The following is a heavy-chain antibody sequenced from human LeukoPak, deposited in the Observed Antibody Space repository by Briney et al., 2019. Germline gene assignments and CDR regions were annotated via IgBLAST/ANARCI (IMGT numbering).Heavy chain of an antibody. V-gene: IGHV7-4-1*02. CDR3: ARSLGYCSGGSCRYDN. CDR2: VNTNTGNP. CDR1: GGTFSSYA. D-gene: IGHD2-15*01. J-gene: IGHJ4*02. Sequence: ASVKVSCKASGGTFSSYAISWVRQAPGQGLEWMGWVNTNTGNPTYAQGFTGRFVFSLDTSVSTAYLQISSLKAEDTAVYYCARSLGYCSGGSCRYDNWGRGTLVTVSS.